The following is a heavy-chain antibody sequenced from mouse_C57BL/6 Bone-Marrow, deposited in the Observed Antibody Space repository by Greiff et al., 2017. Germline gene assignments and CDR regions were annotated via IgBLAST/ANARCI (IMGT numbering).Heavy chain of an antibody. Sequence: VMLVESGAELVRPGTSVKVSCKASGYAFTNYLIAWVKQRPGQGLEWIGVINPGSGGTNYNEKFKGKATLTADKSSSTAYMQLSSLTSEDSAVYFFARSRVTTVVATRFAYWGQGTLVTVSA. CDR2: INPGSGGT. CDR1: GYAFTNYL. D-gene: IGHD1-1*01. J-gene: IGHJ3*01. CDR3: ARSRVTTVVATRFAY. V-gene: IGHV1-54*01.